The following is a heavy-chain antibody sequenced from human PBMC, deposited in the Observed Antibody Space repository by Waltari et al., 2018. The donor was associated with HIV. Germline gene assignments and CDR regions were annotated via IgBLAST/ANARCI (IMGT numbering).Heavy chain of an antibody. J-gene: IGHJ4*02. CDR1: KFNFSNSW. Sequence: EVELVDSGGGLVQPGGSLRLSCVASKFNFSNSWIYWVRQLPGKGLVWVSRVNGDASSTDYADSVRGRFTISRDNAKNTVYLQMNSLRAEDTALYYCTRAVFWSGFFRDYFFDYWGQGTPVTVSS. V-gene: IGHV3-74*01. CDR3: TRAVFWSGFFRDYFFDY. D-gene: IGHD3-3*01. CDR2: VNGDASST.